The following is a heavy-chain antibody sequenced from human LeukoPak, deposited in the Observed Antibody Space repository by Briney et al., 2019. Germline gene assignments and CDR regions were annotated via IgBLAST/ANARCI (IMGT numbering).Heavy chain of an antibody. J-gene: IGHJ6*03. V-gene: IGHV1-69*06. CDR2: IIPIFGTA. Sequence: RASVKVSCKASGGTFSSYAISWVRQAPGQGLEWMGGIIPIFGTANYAQKFQGRVTITADKSTSTAYMELSSLRSEDTAVYYCATGIAAAGDLVLGYYYMDVWGKGTTVTVSS. D-gene: IGHD6-13*01. CDR1: GGTFSSYA. CDR3: ATGIAAAGDLVLGYYYMDV.